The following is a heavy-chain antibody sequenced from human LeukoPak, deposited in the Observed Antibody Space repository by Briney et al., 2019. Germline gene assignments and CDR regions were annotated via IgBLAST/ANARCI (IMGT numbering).Heavy chain of an antibody. CDR3: ARITMVRGVIKREIDF. CDR1: GFTVSSNY. D-gene: IGHD3-10*01. CDR2: IYSGGST. Sequence: GGSLRLSCAASGFTVSSNYMSWVRQAPGKGLEWVSVIYSGGSTYYADSVKGRFTISRDNSKNTLYLQMNSLRAEDTAVYYCARITMVRGVIKREIDFWGQGTLVTVSS. J-gene: IGHJ4*02. V-gene: IGHV3-66*01.